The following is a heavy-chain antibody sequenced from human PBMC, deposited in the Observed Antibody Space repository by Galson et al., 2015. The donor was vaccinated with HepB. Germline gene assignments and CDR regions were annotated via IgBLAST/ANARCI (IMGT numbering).Heavy chain of an antibody. Sequence: SLRVSCAASGFAFNNAWMNWVRQAPGKGLEWVGRIKSKTDGGTTEYAAPVKGRFTISRDDSRNTLYLQMHSLKTDDTAVYYCTTDVYFSSYWSWLDPWGQGTLVTVSS. CDR3: TTDVYFSSYWSWLDP. D-gene: IGHD2-2*01. CDR1: GFAFNNAW. J-gene: IGHJ5*02. CDR2: IKSKTDGGTT. V-gene: IGHV3-15*01.